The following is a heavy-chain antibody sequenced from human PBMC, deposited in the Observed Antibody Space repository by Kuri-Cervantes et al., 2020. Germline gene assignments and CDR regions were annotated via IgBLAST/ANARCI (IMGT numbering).Heavy chain of an antibody. V-gene: IGHV4-39*07. Sequence: GSLRLSCTVSGGSISSSSYYWGWIRQPPGKGLEWIGSIYYSGSTNYNPSLKSRVTISVDTSKNQFSLKLSSVTAADTAVYYCARKGNYGDYFYAFDIWGQGTMVTVSS. D-gene: IGHD4-17*01. CDR1: GGSISSSSYY. CDR3: ARKGNYGDYFYAFDI. J-gene: IGHJ3*02. CDR2: IYYSGST.